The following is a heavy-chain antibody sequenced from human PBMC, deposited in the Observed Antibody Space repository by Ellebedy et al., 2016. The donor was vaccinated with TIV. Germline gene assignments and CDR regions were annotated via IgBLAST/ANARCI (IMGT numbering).Heavy chain of an antibody. D-gene: IGHD5-18*01. CDR2: IFSGGNT. J-gene: IGHJ4*02. CDR1: GFTVNANH. CDR3: ARVRGYSYGLSDY. Sequence: GESLKISXAASGFTVNANHMSWVRQAPGKGLEWVSVIFSGGNTYYADSVKGRFTISRDISKNTLYLQMNSLRAEDTAVYYCARVRGYSYGLSDYWGQGTLVTVSS. V-gene: IGHV3-53*01.